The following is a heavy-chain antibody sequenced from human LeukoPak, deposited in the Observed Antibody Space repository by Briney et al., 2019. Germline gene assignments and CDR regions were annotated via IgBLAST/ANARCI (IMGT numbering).Heavy chain of an antibody. V-gene: IGHV4-34*01. J-gene: IGHJ4*02. CDR2: INHSGNT. D-gene: IGHD4-23*01. CDR1: GGSFIGSH. CDR3: ARDPTTVATLPYYFDD. Sequence: PSETLSLTCAVSGGSFIGSHCNWIRQPPGKGLEWIGEINHSGNTNYNPSLKSRVTISVDTSKNQFSLKLRSVTAADTAVYYCARDPTTVATLPYYFDDWGQGTLVTVSS.